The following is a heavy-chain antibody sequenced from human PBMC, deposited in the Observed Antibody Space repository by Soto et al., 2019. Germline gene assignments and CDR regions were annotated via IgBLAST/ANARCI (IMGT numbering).Heavy chain of an antibody. CDR1: GGSSSSYY. D-gene: IGHD3-16*01. CDR3: SEGVGVYSFDS. CDR2: IYYSGIT. Sequence: ETLSLTCTVSGGSSSSYYWSWIRQPPGKGLEWIGYIYYSGITDYNPSLKSRVTISVDTSKSQFSLKLSSVTAADTAVYYCSEGVGVYSFDSWGQGPLVTASP. V-gene: IGHV4-59*01. J-gene: IGHJ4*02.